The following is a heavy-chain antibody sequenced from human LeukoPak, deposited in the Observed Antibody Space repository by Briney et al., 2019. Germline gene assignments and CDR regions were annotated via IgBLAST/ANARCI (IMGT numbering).Heavy chain of an antibody. CDR2: INHSGST. CDR1: GGSFSGYY. V-gene: IGHV4-34*01. Sequence: SGTLSLTCAVYGGSFSGYYWSWIRQPPGEGLEWIGEINHSGSTNYNPSLKSRVTISVDTSKNQFSLKLSSVTAADTAVYYCARGGVAQVGATYRSEFDYWGQGTLVTVSS. D-gene: IGHD1-26*01. CDR3: ARGGVAQVGATYRSEFDY. J-gene: IGHJ4*02.